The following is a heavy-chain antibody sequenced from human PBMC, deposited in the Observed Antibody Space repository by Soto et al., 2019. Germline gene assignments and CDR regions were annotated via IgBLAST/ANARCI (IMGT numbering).Heavy chain of an antibody. Sequence: GGSLRLSCAASGFTFSSFALSWVRQAPGKGLEWVSAISGSGDGTDYADSVKGRFTISRDNSKNTLYLQMNSLRADDTAVYYCAGPGYSSQDYGGQGALVTVSS. CDR1: GFTFSSFA. CDR3: AGPGYSSQDY. CDR2: ISGSGDGT. V-gene: IGHV3-23*01. D-gene: IGHD5-18*01. J-gene: IGHJ4*02.